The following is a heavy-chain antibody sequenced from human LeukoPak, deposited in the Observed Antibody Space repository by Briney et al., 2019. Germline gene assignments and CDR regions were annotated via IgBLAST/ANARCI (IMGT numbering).Heavy chain of an antibody. CDR1: GYTFTGYY. V-gene: IGHV1-46*01. CDR3: ARHGSGELEHYYYYMDV. CDR2: INPSGGST. Sequence: ASVKVSCKASGYTFTGYYMHWVRQAPGQGLEWMGIINPSGGSTSYAQKFQGRVTMTRDTSTSTVYMELSSLRSEDTAVYYCARHGSGELEHYYYYMDVWGKGTTVTISS. J-gene: IGHJ6*03. D-gene: IGHD3-10*01.